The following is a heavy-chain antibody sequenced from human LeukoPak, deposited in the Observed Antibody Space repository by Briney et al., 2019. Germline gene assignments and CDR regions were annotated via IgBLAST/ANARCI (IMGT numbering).Heavy chain of an antibody. D-gene: IGHD5-18*01. CDR2: IRGSGDLT. CDR1: GFTFSSYA. V-gene: IGHV3-23*01. Sequence: GGSLRPSCATSGFTFSSYAMSWVRQAPGKGLEWVSAIRGSGDLTYYADSVKGRFTVARDNSKTTLYLQTNSLRAEDMAVYYCAKVRGYSYANEYHFDSWGQGILVTVSS. J-gene: IGHJ4*02. CDR3: AKVRGYSYANEYHFDS.